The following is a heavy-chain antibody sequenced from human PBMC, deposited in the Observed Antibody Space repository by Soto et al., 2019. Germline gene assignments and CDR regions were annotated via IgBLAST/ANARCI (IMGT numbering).Heavy chain of an antibody. CDR2: INPNSGGT. CDR3: ARERPGAT. D-gene: IGHD3-10*01. J-gene: IGHJ5*02. CDR1: GYTFIRHN. Sequence: ASVKVSCKASGYTFIRHNIIWVRQAPGQGLEWMGWINPNSGGTNYAQKFQGRVTMTRDTSISTAYMELSRLRSDDTAVYYCARERPGATWGQGTLVTVSS. V-gene: IGHV1-2*02.